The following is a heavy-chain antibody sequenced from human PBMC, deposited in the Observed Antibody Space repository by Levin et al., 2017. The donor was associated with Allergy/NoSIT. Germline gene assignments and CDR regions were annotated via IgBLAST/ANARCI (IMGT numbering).Heavy chain of an antibody. CDR3: TCRRLEAAGVDY. CDR2: ISSTSSYI. J-gene: IGHJ4*02. Sequence: PGGSLRLSCAASGFTFSNYYMNWVRQAPGKGLEWVSSISSTSSYIYYTDSVKGRFTISRDNAKNSLFLQMNSLRAEDTAVYFCTCRRLEAAGVDYWGQGTLVTVSS. V-gene: IGHV3-21*01. D-gene: IGHD2-15*01. CDR1: GFTFSNYY.